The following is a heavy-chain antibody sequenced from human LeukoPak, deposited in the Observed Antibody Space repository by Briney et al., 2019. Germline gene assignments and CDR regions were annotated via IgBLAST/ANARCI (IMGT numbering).Heavy chain of an antibody. J-gene: IGHJ4*02. CDR2: IYTSGST. CDR1: GGSISSYY. D-gene: IGHD6-13*01. V-gene: IGHV4-4*07. CDR3: ARHRTAAGVPGFDY. Sequence: PSETLSLTCTVSGGSISSYYWSWIRQPAGKGLEWIGRIYTSGSTNYNPSLKSRVTMSVDTSKNQFSLKLSSVTAADTAVYYCARHRTAAGVPGFDYWGQGTLVTVSS.